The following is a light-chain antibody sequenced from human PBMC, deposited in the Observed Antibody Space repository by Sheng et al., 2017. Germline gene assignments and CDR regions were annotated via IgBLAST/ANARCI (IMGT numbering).Light chain of an antibody. Sequence: EIVMAQSPAPPCLCLRGERVTLSCRASQNVTSNLAWYQQRPGQAPRLLIYDASTEGHLALPARFSGSGSGTDFTLSVSSLQSEVFAVYSCQQYLFWPSFGQGTXL. CDR1: QNVTSN. V-gene: IGKV3D-15*01. CDR3: QQYLFWPS. J-gene: IGKJ2*01. CDR2: DAS.